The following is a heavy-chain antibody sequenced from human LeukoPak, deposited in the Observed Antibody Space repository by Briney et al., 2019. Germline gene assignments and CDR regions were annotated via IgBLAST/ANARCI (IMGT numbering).Heavy chain of an antibody. D-gene: IGHD3-22*01. J-gene: IGHJ3*02. CDR1: GFTFSSYW. Sequence: GGSLRLSCAASGFTFSSYWMHWVRQAPGKGLVWVSRVNSDGSSTSYADSVKGRFTISRDNAKNTLYLQMNSLRAEDTAVYYCARGGYYDSSGAGDAFDIWGQGTMVTVSS. CDR2: VNSDGSST. V-gene: IGHV3-74*01. CDR3: ARGGYYDSSGAGDAFDI.